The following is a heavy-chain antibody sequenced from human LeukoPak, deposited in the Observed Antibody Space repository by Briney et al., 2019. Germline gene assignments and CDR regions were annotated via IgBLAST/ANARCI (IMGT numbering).Heavy chain of an antibody. CDR3: AMGRSPGWFDP. Sequence: SQTLSLTCTVSGGSISSGGYYWSWIRQRPGKGLEWIGYIYYSGSTYYNPSLKSRVTISVDTSKNQFSLKLSSVTAADTAVYYCAMGRSPGWFDPWGQGTLVTVSS. CDR1: GGSISSGGYY. V-gene: IGHV4-31*03. D-gene: IGHD1-26*01. CDR2: IYYSGST. J-gene: IGHJ5*02.